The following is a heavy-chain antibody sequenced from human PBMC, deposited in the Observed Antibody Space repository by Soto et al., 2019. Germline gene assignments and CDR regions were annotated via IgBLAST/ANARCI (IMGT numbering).Heavy chain of an antibody. CDR2: IHHSGST. CDR3: AREASGILNWFDH. CDR1: GGSISSGGYY. D-gene: IGHD3-10*01. Sequence: QVQLQESGPGLVKPTQTLSLTCTVSGGSISSGGYYWSWIRQHPGKGLEWIGYIHHSGSTYYNPSLKSRFTISVETSKNQFSLKLRSVTAADTAVYYCAREASGILNWFDHWGQGSLVTVSS. V-gene: IGHV4-31*03. J-gene: IGHJ5*02.